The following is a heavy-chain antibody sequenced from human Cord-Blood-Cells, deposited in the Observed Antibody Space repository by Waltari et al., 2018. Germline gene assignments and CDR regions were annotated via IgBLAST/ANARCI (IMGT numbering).Heavy chain of an antibody. CDR3: ARRCRYYYYGMDV. CDR2: IYYSVST. CDR1: GGSISSSSYY. V-gene: IGHV4-39*01. J-gene: IGHJ6*02. Sequence: QLQLQESGPGLVKPSETLSLTCTVSGGSISSSSYYWGWIRQPPGKGLEWIGSIYYSVSTYYHPSLKSRVTISVDTSKNQFSLKLSSVTAADTAVYYCARRCRYYYYGMDVWGQGTTVTVSS. D-gene: IGHD2-8*01.